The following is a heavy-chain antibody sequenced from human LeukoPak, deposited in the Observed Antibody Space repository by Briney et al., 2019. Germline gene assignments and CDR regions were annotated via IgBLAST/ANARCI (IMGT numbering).Heavy chain of an antibody. CDR3: AELGITMIGGV. CDR2: INPDGSST. CDR1: GFTFSSYW. Sequence: GGSLRLSCAASGFTFSSYWMYWVRQAPGKGLVWVSRINPDGSSTSYADSVKGRFTISRDNAKNSLYLQMNSLRAEDTAVYYCAELGITMIGGVWGKGTTVTISS. D-gene: IGHD3-10*02. J-gene: IGHJ6*04. V-gene: IGHV3-74*01.